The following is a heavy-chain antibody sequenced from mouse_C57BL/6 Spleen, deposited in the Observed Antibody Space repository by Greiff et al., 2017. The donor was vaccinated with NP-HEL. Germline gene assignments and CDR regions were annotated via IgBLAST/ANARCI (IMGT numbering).Heavy chain of an antibody. CDR3: ASQTAQATPFAY. CDR2: INPSTGGT. D-gene: IGHD3-2*02. J-gene: IGHJ3*01. V-gene: IGHV1-42*01. CDR1: GYSFTGYY. Sequence: EVKLQQSGPELVKPGASVKISCKASGYSFTGYYMNWVKQSPEKSLEWIGEINPSTGGTTYNQKFKAKATLTVDKSSSTAYMQLKSLTSEDSAVYYCASQTAQATPFAYWGQGTLVTVSA.